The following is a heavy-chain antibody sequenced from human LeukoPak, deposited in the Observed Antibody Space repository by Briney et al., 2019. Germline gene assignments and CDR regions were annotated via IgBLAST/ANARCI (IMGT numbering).Heavy chain of an antibody. D-gene: IGHD3-22*01. CDR2: IIPIFGTA. CDR3: ARGTVGGHYYDSSGYEPNDY. J-gene: IGHJ4*02. CDR1: GGTFSSYA. V-gene: IGHV1-69*13. Sequence: GASVKVSCKASGGTFSSYAISWVRQAPGQGLEWRGGIIPIFGTANYAQKFQGRVTITADESTSTAYMELSSLRSEDTAVYYCARGTVGGHYYDSSGYEPNDYWGQGTLVTVSS.